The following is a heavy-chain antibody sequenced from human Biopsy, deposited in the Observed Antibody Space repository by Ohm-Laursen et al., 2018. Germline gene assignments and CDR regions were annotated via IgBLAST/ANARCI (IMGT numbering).Heavy chain of an antibody. J-gene: IGHJ3*01. CDR1: GFTFSDHY. CDR3: AREAVVATIDDGFDV. D-gene: IGHD5-12*01. V-gene: IGHV3-7*01. Sequence: GSLRLSCTASGFTFSDHYMTWVRQAPGKGLEWVANIKKDSSFKFYADSVRGRFTISRDNAKRSVFLQMNSLRAEDTAVYYCAREAVVATIDDGFDVWGQGTVVTVSS. CDR2: IKKDSSFK.